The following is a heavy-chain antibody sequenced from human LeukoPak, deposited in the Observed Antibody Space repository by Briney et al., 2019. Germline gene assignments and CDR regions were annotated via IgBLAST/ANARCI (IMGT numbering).Heavy chain of an antibody. CDR3: ARDGGSSGWSMRFDY. V-gene: IGHV3-23*01. J-gene: IGHJ4*02. CDR1: GFTFSSYA. Sequence: GGSLRLSCAVSGFTFSSYAMSWVRQAPGKGXXXXXXXXGSGXXXYXXXSXXXXXXXXXDXXXNTLYLQMNSLRAEDTAVYYCARDGGSSGWSMRFDYWGQGTLVTVSS. D-gene: IGHD6-19*01. CDR2: XXGSGXXX.